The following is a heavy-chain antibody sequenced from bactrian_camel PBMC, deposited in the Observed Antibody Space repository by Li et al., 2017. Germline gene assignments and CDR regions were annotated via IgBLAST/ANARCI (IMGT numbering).Heavy chain of an antibody. J-gene: IGHJ6*01. V-gene: IGHV3S53*01. Sequence: LVESGGGSVQAGGSLTLSCAAPAYIFSIYCMGWFRQAPGKEREGVAQVDSITGITNYRDFVKGRFAISKDDVKNSLYLQMNSLKPEDTAMYYCAADTAGSGGYCYYHERYETTFRYWGQGTQVTVS. CDR1: AYIFSIYC. CDR3: AADTAGSGGYCYYHERYETTFRY. CDR2: DSITGIT. D-gene: IGHD2*01.